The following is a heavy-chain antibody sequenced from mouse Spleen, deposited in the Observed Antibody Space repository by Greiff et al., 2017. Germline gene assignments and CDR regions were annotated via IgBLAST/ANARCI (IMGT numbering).Heavy chain of an antibody. CDR2: IYPRSGNT. CDR1: GYTFTSYG. Sequence: VKLVESGAELARPGASVKLSCKASGYTFTSYGISWVKQRTGQGLEWIGEIYPRSGNTYYNEKFKGKATLTADKSSSTAYMELRSLTSEDSAVYFCARRNGNSYAMDYWGQGTSVTVSS. J-gene: IGHJ4*01. V-gene: IGHV1-81*01. D-gene: IGHD2-1*01. CDR3: ARRNGNSYAMDY.